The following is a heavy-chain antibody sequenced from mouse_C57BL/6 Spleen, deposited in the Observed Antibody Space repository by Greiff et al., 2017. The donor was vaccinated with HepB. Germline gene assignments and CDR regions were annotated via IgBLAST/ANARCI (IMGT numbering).Heavy chain of an antibody. V-gene: IGHV5-9*01. Sequence: EVKLQESGGGLVKPGGSLKLSCAASGFTFSSYTMSWVRQTPEKRLEWVATISGGGGNTYYPDSVKGRFTISRDNAKNTLYLQMSSLRSEDTALYYCARRGYYGSSYEDFDYWGQGTTLTVSS. D-gene: IGHD1-1*01. CDR2: ISGGGGNT. J-gene: IGHJ2*01. CDR1: GFTFSSYT. CDR3: ARRGYYGSSYEDFDY.